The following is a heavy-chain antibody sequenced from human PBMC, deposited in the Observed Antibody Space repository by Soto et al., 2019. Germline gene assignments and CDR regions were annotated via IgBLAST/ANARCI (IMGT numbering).Heavy chain of an antibody. D-gene: IGHD3-22*01. V-gene: IGHV3-21*01. CDR2: ISSSSSYI. CDR3: ARMYYYDSSGEPPFESVSCY. CDR1: GFTFSSYS. Sequence: EVQLVESGGGLVKPGGSLILSCAASGFTFSSYSMNWVRQAPGKGLEWVSSISSSSSYIYYADSVKGRFTISRDNAKNSLSLQMNSLRAEDTAVYYCARMYYYDSSGEPPFESVSCYWGQGTLVTVSS. J-gene: IGHJ4*02.